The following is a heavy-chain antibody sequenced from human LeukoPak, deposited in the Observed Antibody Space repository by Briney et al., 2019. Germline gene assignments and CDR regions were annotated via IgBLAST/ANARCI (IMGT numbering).Heavy chain of an antibody. Sequence: GGSLRLSCAASGFTFSSYAMHWVRQAPGKGLEWVAVISYDGSNKYYADSVKGRFTISRDNSKNTLYLQMNSLRAEDTAVYYCARDRDVGTATIKGYYYGMDVWGQGTTVTVSS. D-gene: IGHD5-24*01. CDR1: GFTFSSYA. CDR3: ARDRDVGTATIKGYYYGMDV. J-gene: IGHJ6*02. CDR2: ISYDGSNK. V-gene: IGHV3-30*04.